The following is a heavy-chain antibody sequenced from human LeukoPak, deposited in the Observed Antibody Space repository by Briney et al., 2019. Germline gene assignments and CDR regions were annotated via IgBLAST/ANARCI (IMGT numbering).Heavy chain of an antibody. J-gene: IGHJ4*02. CDR1: EFTFSNYA. D-gene: IGHD3-22*01. CDR3: ARDLLGSRSSYSSGAWDY. V-gene: IGHV3-30*04. CDR2: ISYDGSNK. Sequence: GGSLRLSCAASEFTFSNYAMHWVRQAPGKGLEWVAVISYDGSNKYYADSVKGRFTISRDNSKNTLYLQTNSLRAEDTAIYYCARDLLGSRSSYSSGAWDYWGQGTLVTVSS.